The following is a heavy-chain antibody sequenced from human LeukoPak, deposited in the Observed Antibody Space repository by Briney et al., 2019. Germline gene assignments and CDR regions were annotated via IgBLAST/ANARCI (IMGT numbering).Heavy chain of an antibody. V-gene: IGHV4-59*08. D-gene: IGHD1-26*01. CDR3: ARQPYMLGAYYFDY. Sequence: SETLSLTCTVSGGSINSYYWSWIRQPPGKGLEWIGYIYYSGSTSYNPSLKSRVTLSADTSKNQVSLKLGSVTAADTAVYYCARQPYMLGAYYFDYWGQGTLVTVSS. CDR2: IYYSGST. J-gene: IGHJ4*02. CDR1: GGSINSYY.